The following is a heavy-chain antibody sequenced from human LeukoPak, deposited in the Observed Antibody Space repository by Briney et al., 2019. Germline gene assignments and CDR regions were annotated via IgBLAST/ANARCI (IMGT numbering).Heavy chain of an antibody. CDR2: INPDSGDT. CDR1: GYSFTGYY. D-gene: IGHD3-3*01. V-gene: IGHV1-2*02. J-gene: IGHJ4*02. Sequence: ASVKVSGKASGYSFTGYYIHWVRQAPGQGLEWMGWINPDSGDTEYSQRFQGRITLTSDTSVTTAYMELSSLRSDDTAIFYCATVASLRRFYFDFWGQGTLVTVSS. CDR3: ATVASLRRFYFDF.